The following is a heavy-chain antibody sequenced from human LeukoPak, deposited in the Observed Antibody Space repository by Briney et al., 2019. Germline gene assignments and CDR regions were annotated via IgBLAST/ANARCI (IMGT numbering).Heavy chain of an antibody. CDR3: AHRRYSIAGSYSGPERGWNY. CDR1: GFSLSTSGVG. V-gene: IGHV2-5*02. CDR2: IFWDDDK. Sequence: SGPTLVNPTETLTLTCTFSGFSLSTSGVGVGWIRQPPGKALEWLALIFWDDDKRYSTSLKSRLTITKDTSKNHVFLTMTNMDPADTATYYWAHRRYSIAGSYSGPERGWNYWGPGALVTVSS. J-gene: IGHJ4*02. D-gene: IGHD2-21*01.